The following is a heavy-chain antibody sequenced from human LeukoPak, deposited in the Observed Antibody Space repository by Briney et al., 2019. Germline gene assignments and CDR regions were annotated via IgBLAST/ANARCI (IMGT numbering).Heavy chain of an antibody. D-gene: IGHD6-6*01. CDR2: ISHDGRDT. CDR3: ARVGRVSIYPSYMDV. V-gene: IGHV3-30*04. CDR1: GFTFSTFP. J-gene: IGHJ6*03. Sequence: GTSLRLSCEASGFTFSTFPMHWVRQTPDRRLEWVAVISHDGRDTYYADSVKGRFTISRDNSKNTLYLQMNSLSPEDTAVVYCARVGRVSIYPSYMDVWGKGTTVTVSS.